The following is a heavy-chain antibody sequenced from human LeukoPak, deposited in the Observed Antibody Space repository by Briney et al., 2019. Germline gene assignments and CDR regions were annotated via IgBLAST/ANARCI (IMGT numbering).Heavy chain of an antibody. J-gene: IGHJ4*02. CDR3: AKDISSGYSTLFDF. Sequence: GGSLRLSCAASGFTFSSYGMHWVRQAPGKGLEWVAVIWYDGSNKYYADSVKGRFTISRDNSKNTLYLQMNSLRAEDTAVYYCAKDISSGYSTLFDFWGQGTLVTVSS. D-gene: IGHD3-22*01. CDR2: IWYDGSNK. CDR1: GFTFSSYG. V-gene: IGHV3-33*06.